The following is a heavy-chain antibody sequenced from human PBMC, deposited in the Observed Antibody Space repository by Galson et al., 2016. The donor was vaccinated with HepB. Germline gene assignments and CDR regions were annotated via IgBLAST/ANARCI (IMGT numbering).Heavy chain of an antibody. V-gene: IGHV3-23*01. Sequence: SLRLSCAASGFTFSTYAMSWVRQTPGKGLEWVSGISGRGDTTNYVDSVKGRFTVSRDNSKNTLYLQMNSLRPDDTAVYYCAREQHQLIRDLKDWGRGTLVTVSS. CDR3: AREQHQLIRDLKD. J-gene: IGHJ4*02. CDR2: ISGRGDTT. D-gene: IGHD1-1*01. CDR1: GFTFSTYA.